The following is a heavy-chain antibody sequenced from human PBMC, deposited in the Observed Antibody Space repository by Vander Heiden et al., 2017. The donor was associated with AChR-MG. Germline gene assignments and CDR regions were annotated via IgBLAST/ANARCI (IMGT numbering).Heavy chain of an antibody. Sequence: QLQLQESGPGLVKPSETLSLTCTVSGGSISSSSYYWGWIRQPPGKGLEWIGTIYYSGSTYYNPSLKSRVTISVDTSKNQFSLKLSSVTAADTAVYYCARQASVGSGYYPWGQGALVTVSS. CDR1: GGSISSSSYY. CDR3: ARQASVGSGYYP. V-gene: IGHV4-39*01. CDR2: IYYSGST. D-gene: IGHD3-3*01. J-gene: IGHJ5*02.